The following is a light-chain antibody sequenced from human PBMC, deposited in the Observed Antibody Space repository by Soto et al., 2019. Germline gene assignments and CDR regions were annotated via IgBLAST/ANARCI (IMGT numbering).Light chain of an antibody. CDR2: GAS. Sequence: ETVLTQSPGILSLSPGERATLSCRASQSVRSSLAWYQQKPGQAPRLLIYGASNRATDIPDRFSGSGSGTDFTLTISRLESEDFAIYYCQQYGCSPRTFGQGTKVEIK. CDR1: QSVRSSL. J-gene: IGKJ1*01. V-gene: IGKV3-20*01. CDR3: QQYGCSPRT.